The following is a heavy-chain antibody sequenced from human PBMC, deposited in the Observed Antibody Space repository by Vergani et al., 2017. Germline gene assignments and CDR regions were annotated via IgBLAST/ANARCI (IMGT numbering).Heavy chain of an antibody. J-gene: IGHJ6*02. CDR2: ISWDGGST. Sequence: EVQLVESGGVVVQPGGSLRLSCAASGFTFDDYTMHWVRQAPGKGLEWVSLISWDGGSTYYADSVKGRFTISRDNSKNTLYLQMNSLRAEDTAVYYCASVCSGGSCYYYGMDVWGQGTTVTVSS. V-gene: IGHV3-43*01. D-gene: IGHD2-15*01. CDR3: ASVCSGGSCYYYGMDV. CDR1: GFTFDDYT.